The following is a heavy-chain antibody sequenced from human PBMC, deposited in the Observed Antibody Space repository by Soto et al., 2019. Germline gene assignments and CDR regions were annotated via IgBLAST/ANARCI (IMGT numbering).Heavy chain of an antibody. J-gene: IGHJ5*02. CDR3: AKMNTVTIRGRGGNWFDP. V-gene: IGHV4-34*01. CDR1: GGSFSGYY. Sequence: SETLSLTCAVYGGSFSGYYWSWIRQPPGKGLEWIGEINHSGSTNYNPSLKSRVTISVDTSKNQFSLKLSSVTAADTAVYYCAKMNTVTIRGRGGNWFDPWGQGTLVTV. D-gene: IGHD4-17*01. CDR2: INHSGST.